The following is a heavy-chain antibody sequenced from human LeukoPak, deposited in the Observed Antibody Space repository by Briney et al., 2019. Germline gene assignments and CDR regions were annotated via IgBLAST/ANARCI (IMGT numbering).Heavy chain of an antibody. J-gene: IGHJ4*02. CDR3: AREACFALPVVGSGDY. CDR1: GGSISSNDYY. Sequence: SETLSLTCSVSGGSISSNDYYWGWIRQPPGKGLEWIGTMFYNGATKSNPSLSSRVTMSTDTSKNQFSLKLRSVTAADTAVYYCAREACFALPVVGSGDYWGQGTLVTVSS. CDR2: MFYNGAT. V-gene: IGHV4-39*07. D-gene: IGHD6-19*01.